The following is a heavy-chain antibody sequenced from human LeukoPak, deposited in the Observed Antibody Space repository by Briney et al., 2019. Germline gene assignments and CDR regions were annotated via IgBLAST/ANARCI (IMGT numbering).Heavy chain of an antibody. D-gene: IGHD2-15*01. V-gene: IGHV4-34*01. CDR1: GGSFSGYY. CDR2: INHSGST. Sequence: SETLSLTCAVYGGSFSGYYWSWIRQPPGKGLEWIGEINHSGSTNYNPSLTSRVTISVDTSKNQFSLKLSSVTAADTAVYYCARRGIYYYMDVWGKGTTVTISS. CDR3: ARRGIYYYMDV. J-gene: IGHJ6*03.